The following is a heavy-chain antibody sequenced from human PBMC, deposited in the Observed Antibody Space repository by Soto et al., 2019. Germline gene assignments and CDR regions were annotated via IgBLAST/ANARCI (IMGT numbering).Heavy chain of an antibody. J-gene: IGHJ4*02. CDR3: GGSGVCKSFDY. Sequence: QITLKESGPTLVKPTQTLTLTCTFSGFSLTTSGVGVGWIRQPPGKALEWLALVYWDDDKRYSPSMKSRLTITRDTSKNQVVLTMTNMEGGGGGACGGGGSGVCKSFDYWGQGSLVTVSS. D-gene: IGHD3-16*01. CDR1: GFSLTTSGVG. CDR2: VYWDDDK. V-gene: IGHV2-5*02.